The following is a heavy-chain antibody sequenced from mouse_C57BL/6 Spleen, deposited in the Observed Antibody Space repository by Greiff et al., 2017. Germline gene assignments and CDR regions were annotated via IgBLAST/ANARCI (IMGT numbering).Heavy chain of an antibody. CDR3: AYGYYGSLYYAMDY. V-gene: IGHV1-80*01. J-gene: IGHJ4*01. D-gene: IGHD2-3*01. CDR2: IYPGDGDT. Sequence: VQLQQSGAELVKPGASVKISCKASGYAFSSYWMNWVKQRPGKGLEWIGQIYPGDGDTNYNGKFKGKATLTADKSSSTAYMQLSSLTSEDSAVYFCAYGYYGSLYYAMDYWGQGTSVTVSS. CDR1: GYAFSSYW.